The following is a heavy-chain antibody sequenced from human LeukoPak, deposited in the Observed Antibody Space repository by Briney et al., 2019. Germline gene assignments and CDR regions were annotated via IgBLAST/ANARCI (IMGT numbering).Heavy chain of an antibody. D-gene: IGHD2-15*01. J-gene: IGHJ6*02. CDR1: GGSISSSSYY. CDR2: IYYSGST. CDR3: ARRFTGHFLGYCSGGSCYPVGNYYYGMDV. V-gene: IGHV4-39*01. Sequence: SETLSLTCTVSGGSISSSSYYWGWIRQPPGKGLEWIGSIYYSGSTYYNPSLKSRVTISVDTSKNQFSLKLSSVTAADTAVYYRARRFTGHFLGYCSGGSCYPVGNYYYGMDVWGQGTTVTVSS.